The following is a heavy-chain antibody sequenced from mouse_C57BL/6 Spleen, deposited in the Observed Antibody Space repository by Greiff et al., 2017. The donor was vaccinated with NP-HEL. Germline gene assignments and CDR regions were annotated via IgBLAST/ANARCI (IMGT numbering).Heavy chain of an antibody. Sequence: VESGGGLVQPGGSLKLSCAASGFTFSDYYMYWVRQTPEKRLEWVAYISNGGGSTYYPDTVKGRFTISRDNAKNTLYLQMSRLKSEDTAMYYCARQGPYYPGFAYWGQGTLVTVSA. CDR2: ISNGGGST. J-gene: IGHJ3*01. CDR3: ARQGPYYPGFAY. CDR1: GFTFSDYY. D-gene: IGHD2-10*01. V-gene: IGHV5-12*01.